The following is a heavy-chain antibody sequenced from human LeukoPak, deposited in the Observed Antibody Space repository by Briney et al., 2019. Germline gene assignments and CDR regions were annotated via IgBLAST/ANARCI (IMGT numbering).Heavy chain of an antibody. CDR1: GGSINSNNYY. D-gene: IGHD3-3*01. V-gene: IGHV4-39*01. J-gene: IGHJ4*02. CDR2: IYSSGSA. Sequence: SETLSLTCTVSGGSINSNNYYWGWIRQPPGKGLEWIGSIYSSGSAYYNPSLKSRVTISVDTSKNQFSVRLSSVTAADTAVYYCQSRYLEWLLEYWGQGTLVTVSS. CDR3: QSRYLEWLLEY.